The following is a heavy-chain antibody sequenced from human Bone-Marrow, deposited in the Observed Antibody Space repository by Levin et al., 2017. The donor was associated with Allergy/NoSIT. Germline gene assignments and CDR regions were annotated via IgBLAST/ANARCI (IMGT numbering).Heavy chain of an antibody. CDR3: ARGGVTRRDAFDF. CDR1: GGSVSSGSFY. D-gene: IGHD3-3*01. Sequence: SETLSLTCTVSGGSVSSGSFYWSWIRQSPGKGLEWIGYINYSGTTDNNPSLKSRVTISVDTSKNQFSLKLRSVTAADTAVYYCARGGVTRRDAFDFWGQGTLVTVSS. CDR2: INYSGTT. J-gene: IGHJ3*01. V-gene: IGHV4-61*01.